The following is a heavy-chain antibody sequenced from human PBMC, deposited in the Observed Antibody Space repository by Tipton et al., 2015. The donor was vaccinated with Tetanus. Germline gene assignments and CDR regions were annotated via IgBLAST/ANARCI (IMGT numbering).Heavy chain of an antibody. D-gene: IGHD3-22*01. Sequence: SLRLSCAASGFTFSSYSMNWVRQAPGKGLEWVSYISSSSSTIYYADSVKGRFTISRDNAKNSLYLQMNSLRDEDTAVYYCAIRYYYDSSNYYERGNYYYYGMDVWGQGTTVTVSS. CDR2: ISSSSSTI. CDR1: GFTFSSYS. J-gene: IGHJ6*02. V-gene: IGHV3-48*02. CDR3: AIRYYYDSSNYYERGNYYYYGMDV.